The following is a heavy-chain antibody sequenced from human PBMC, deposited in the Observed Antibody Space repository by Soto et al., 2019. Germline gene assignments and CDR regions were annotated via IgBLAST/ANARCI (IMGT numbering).Heavy chain of an antibody. CDR3: ARTPYYDFWSGYYRTYYGMDV. D-gene: IGHD3-3*01. J-gene: IGHJ6*02. V-gene: IGHV4-34*01. CDR1: GGSFSGYY. Sequence: ASETLSLTCAVYGGSFSGYYWSWIRQPPGKGLEWIGEINHSGSTNYNPSLKSRVTISVDTSKNQFSLKLSSVTAADTAVYYCARTPYYDFWSGYYRTYYGMDVWGQGTTVTVSS. CDR2: INHSGST.